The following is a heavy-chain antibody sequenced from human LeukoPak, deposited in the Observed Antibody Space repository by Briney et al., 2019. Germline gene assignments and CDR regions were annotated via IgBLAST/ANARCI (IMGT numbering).Heavy chain of an antibody. J-gene: IGHJ4*02. CDR3: ARDSRSYERSGYYHFDY. CDR2: IYYNGSP. Sequence: PSETLSLTCTVSGASLISYYWNWIRQPPGKGLEWIGYIYYNGSPNYNPSLESRVTMSQDTSKNQFSLKLTSVTAADTAVYYCARDSRSYERSGYYHFDYWGQGSLVTVSS. D-gene: IGHD3-22*01. CDR1: GASLISYY. V-gene: IGHV4-59*01.